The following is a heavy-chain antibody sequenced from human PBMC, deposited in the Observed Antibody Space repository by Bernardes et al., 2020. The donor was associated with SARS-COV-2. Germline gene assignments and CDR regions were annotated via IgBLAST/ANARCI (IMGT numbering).Heavy chain of an antibody. J-gene: IGHJ6*02. V-gene: IGHV3-21*01. CDR1: GFTFSSYS. CDR3: AREEDRRRILEWLTRSEYGMDV. Sequence: GGSLRLSCAASGFTFSSYSMNWVRQAPGKGLEWVSSISSSSSYIYYADSVKGRFTISRDNAKNSLYLQMNSLRAEDTAVYYCAREEDRRRILEWLTRSEYGMDVWGQGTTVTVSS. D-gene: IGHD3-3*01. CDR2: ISSSSSYI.